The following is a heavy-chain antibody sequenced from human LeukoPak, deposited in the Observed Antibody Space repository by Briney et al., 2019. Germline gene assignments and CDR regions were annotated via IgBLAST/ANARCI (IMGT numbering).Heavy chain of an antibody. D-gene: IGHD6-25*01. CDR2: IYTSGST. Sequence: SETLSLTCTVSGGSISSYYWSWIRQPAGKGLEWIGRIYTSGSTNYNPCLKSRVTMSVDTSKNQFSLKLSSVTAADTAVYYCAREPEQRRMYYYYYYMDVWGKGTTVTVSS. V-gene: IGHV4-4*07. J-gene: IGHJ6*03. CDR1: GGSISSYY. CDR3: AREPEQRRMYYYYYYMDV.